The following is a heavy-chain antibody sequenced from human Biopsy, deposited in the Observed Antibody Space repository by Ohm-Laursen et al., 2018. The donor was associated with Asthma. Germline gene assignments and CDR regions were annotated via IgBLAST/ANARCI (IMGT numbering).Heavy chain of an antibody. D-gene: IGHD2-2*01. J-gene: IGHJ4*02. Sequence: GASVKLSPKSLGGTFNTYVIGWVRQAPGPGLEWMGGINSVFGTTTYPQKFQDRVTITADDSTSTVYMELSSLRSEDTAVYYCARKAGSCISRTCYSLDFWGQGTLVTVSS. CDR1: GGTFNTYV. V-gene: IGHV1-69*13. CDR2: INSVFGTT. CDR3: ARKAGSCISRTCYSLDF.